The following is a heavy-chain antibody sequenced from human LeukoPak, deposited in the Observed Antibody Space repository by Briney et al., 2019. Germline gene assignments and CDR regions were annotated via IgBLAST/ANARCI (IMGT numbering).Heavy chain of an antibody. CDR3: ATDRGVGAKDYNWFYP. CDR1: GYTFTDYY. V-gene: IGHV1-69-2*01. D-gene: IGHD1-26*01. CDR2: VDPEDGET. Sequence: ASVKISCKVSGYTFTDYYMHWVQQAPGKGLEWMGLVDPEDGETIYAEKFQGRVTITADTSTDTAYMELSSLRSEDTAVYYCATDRGVGAKDYNWFYPWGQGTLVTVSS. J-gene: IGHJ5*02.